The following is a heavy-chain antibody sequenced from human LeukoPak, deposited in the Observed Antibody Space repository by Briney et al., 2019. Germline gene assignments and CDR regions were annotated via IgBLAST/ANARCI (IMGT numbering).Heavy chain of an antibody. CDR2: IYYSGST. V-gene: IGHV4-59*08. J-gene: IGHJ4*02. Sequence: SETLSLTCTVSGGSISSYYWSWIRQPPGKGLEWIGYIYYSGSTNYNPSLKSRVTISVDTSKNQFSLKLSSVTAADTAVYYCARQYSSGSKLGYDYWGQGNLVTVSS. CDR3: ARQYSSGSKLGYDY. CDR1: GGSISSYY. D-gene: IGHD6-19*01.